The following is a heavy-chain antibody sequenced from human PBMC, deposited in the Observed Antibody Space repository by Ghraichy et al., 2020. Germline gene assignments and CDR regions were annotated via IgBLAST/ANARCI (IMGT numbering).Heavy chain of an antibody. D-gene: IGHD5-24*01. V-gene: IGHV4-59*01. J-gene: IGHJ2*01. CDR3: ARDREMEGWYFDL. Sequence: SETLSLTCTVSGGSISSYYWSWIRQPPGKGLEWIGYIYYSGSTNYNPSLKSRVTISVDTSKNQFSLKLSSVTAADTAVYYCARDREMEGWYFDLWGRGTLVTVSS. CDR1: GGSISSYY. CDR2: IYYSGST.